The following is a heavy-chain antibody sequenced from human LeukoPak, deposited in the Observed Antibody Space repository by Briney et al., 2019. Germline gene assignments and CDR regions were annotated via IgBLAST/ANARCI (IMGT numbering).Heavy chain of an antibody. CDR3: ARTLSSSGSPWFDP. Sequence: PSETLSLTRTVSGGSISSYYWSWIRQPPGKGLEWIGYIYYSGSTNYNPSLKSRVTISVDTSKNQFSLKLSSVTAADTAVYYCARTLSSSGSPWFDPWGQGTLVTVSS. V-gene: IGHV4-59*01. D-gene: IGHD6-6*01. J-gene: IGHJ5*02. CDR1: GGSISSYY. CDR2: IYYSGST.